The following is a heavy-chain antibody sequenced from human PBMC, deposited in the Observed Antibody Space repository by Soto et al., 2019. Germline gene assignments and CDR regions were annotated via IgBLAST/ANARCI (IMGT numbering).Heavy chain of an antibody. Sequence: QEQLQQWGAGLLKPSETLSLTCAVYGGFVSSGNYYWSWIRQPPGKGLEWTGEMSHSGGTHFNPSLKSRVTISVDTSKNQFSLKMSSVTAADTALYCCARVERGTATTVVDAFDIWGPGTMVTVSS. J-gene: IGHJ3*02. CDR3: ARVERGTATTVVDAFDI. V-gene: IGHV4-34*01. CDR2: MSHSGGT. CDR1: GGFVSSGNYY. D-gene: IGHD1-1*01.